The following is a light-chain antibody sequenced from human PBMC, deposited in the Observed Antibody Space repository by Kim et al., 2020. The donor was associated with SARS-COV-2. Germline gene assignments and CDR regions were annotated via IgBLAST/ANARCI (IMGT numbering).Light chain of an antibody. Sequence: GQSVTISCPGTSSDVGGYNYVSWYQQHPGKAPKLMIYEVSKRPSGVPDRFSGSKSGNTASLTVSRLQAEDEADYYCSSYAGSNNLVFGGGTQLTVL. CDR2: EVS. CDR1: SSDVGGYNY. V-gene: IGLV2-8*01. J-gene: IGLJ2*01. CDR3: SSYAGSNNLV.